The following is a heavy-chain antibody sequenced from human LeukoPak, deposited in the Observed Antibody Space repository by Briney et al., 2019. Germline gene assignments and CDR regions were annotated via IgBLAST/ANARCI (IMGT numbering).Heavy chain of an antibody. D-gene: IGHD2-2*02. CDR3: ARGYCSSTSCYTANWFDP. V-gene: IGHV4-34*01. CDR1: GGSFSGYY. CDR2: INHSGST. Sequence: SETLSLTCAVYGGSFSGYYWSWIRQPPGKGLEWIGEINHSGSTNYNPSLKSRVTISVDTSKNQFSLKLSSVTAADTAVYYCARGYCSSTSCYTANWFDPWGQGTLVTVSS. J-gene: IGHJ5*02.